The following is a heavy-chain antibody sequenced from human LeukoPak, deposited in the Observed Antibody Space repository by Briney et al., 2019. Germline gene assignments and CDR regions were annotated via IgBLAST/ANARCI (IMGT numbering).Heavy chain of an antibody. J-gene: IGHJ4*02. CDR2: IIPILGIA. Sequence: GASVKVSCKASGGTFSSYAISWVRQAPGQGLEWMGRIIPILGIANYAQKFQGRVTITADKSTSTAYMELSSLRSEDTAVYYCARDRDGYNLYYFDYWGQGTLVTVSS. V-gene: IGHV1-69*04. CDR1: GGTFSSYA. CDR3: ARDRDGYNLYYFDY. D-gene: IGHD5-24*01.